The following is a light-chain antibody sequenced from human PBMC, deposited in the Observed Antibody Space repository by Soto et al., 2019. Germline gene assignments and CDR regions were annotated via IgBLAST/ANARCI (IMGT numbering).Light chain of an antibody. CDR1: QSVSSSH. J-gene: IGKJ1*01. V-gene: IGKV3-20*01. CDR2: GAS. Sequence: GLTQSADTLSLSPGETATLSCGASQSVSSSHIAWYQQKPGQSPRLLIDGASSRASGIPDRVSGSGSGTDFTLTISRLEPEDFAVYYCQQYVGLPPTFGQGTKVDIK. CDR3: QQYVGLPPT.